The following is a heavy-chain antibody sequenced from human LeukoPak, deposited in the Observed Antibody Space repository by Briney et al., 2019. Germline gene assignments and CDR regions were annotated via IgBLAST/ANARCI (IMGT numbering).Heavy chain of an antibody. CDR3: AREQWGSTFPDY. CDR2: THHNGPT. CDR1: GYSISSGYS. Sequence: ASETLSLTCSVFGYSISSGYSWGWIRQPPGKGPEWIGSTHHNGPTFYHPSLKSRVTISVDTSLNQVSLNLNSVTAADTAVYYCAREQWGSTFPDYSGQGVLVIVSS. V-gene: IGHV4-38-2*02. J-gene: IGHJ4*02. D-gene: IGHD1-26*01.